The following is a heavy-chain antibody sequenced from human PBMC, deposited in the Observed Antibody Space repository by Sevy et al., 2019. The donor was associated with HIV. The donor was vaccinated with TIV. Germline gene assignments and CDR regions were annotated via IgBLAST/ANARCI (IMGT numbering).Heavy chain of an antibody. D-gene: IGHD2-2*01. V-gene: IGHV3-23*01. Sequence: GGSLRLSCAASGFTFITYAMSWVRQAPGRGLEWVSGISGSDGSTYYADSVKGRFTISRDNSKNTLYLQMNSLRADDTAVYYCAKDRPFSVVAGGFDYWGQGTVVTVSS. CDR2: ISGSDGST. CDR3: AKDRPFSVVAGGFDY. J-gene: IGHJ4*02. CDR1: GFTFITYA.